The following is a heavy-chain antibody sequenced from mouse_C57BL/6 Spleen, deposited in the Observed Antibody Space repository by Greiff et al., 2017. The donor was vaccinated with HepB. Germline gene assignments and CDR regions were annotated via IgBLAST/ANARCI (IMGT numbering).Heavy chain of an antibody. CDR3: ARDDGYQPY. D-gene: IGHD2-3*01. CDR1: GYAFSSSW. J-gene: IGHJ2*01. Sequence: VQLQQSGPELVKPGASVKISCKASGYAFSSSWVNWVKQRPGKGLEWIGRIYPGDGDTNYNGKFKGKATLTADKSSSTAYMQLSSLTSEDSAVYFCARDDGYQPYWGQGTTLTVSS. V-gene: IGHV1-82*01. CDR2: IYPGDGDT.